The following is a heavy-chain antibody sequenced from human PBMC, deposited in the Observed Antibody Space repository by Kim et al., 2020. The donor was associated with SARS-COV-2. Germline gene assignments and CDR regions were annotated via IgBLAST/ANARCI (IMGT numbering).Heavy chain of an antibody. J-gene: IGHJ4*02. V-gene: IGHV4-31*02. CDR3: ARDSRRTYYYDSSGPIY. D-gene: IGHD3-22*01. Sequence: LTSRVTISVDTSKNQFSLKLSSVTAADTAVYYCARDSRRTYYYDSSGPIYWGQGTLVTVSS.